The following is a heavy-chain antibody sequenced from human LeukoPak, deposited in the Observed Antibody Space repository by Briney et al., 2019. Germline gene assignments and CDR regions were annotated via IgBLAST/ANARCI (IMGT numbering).Heavy chain of an antibody. CDR1: GFVFSNYA. V-gene: IGHV3-48*02. Sequence: GGSLRLSCVASGFVFSNYAMSWVRQAPGKGLEWVSYISSSSTIIYYADSVKGRFTISRDNAKNSLYLQMNSLRDEDTAVYYCARWFTSGRGFFDYWGQGILVTVSS. D-gene: IGHD6-19*01. J-gene: IGHJ4*02. CDR2: ISSSSTII. CDR3: ARWFTSGRGFFDY.